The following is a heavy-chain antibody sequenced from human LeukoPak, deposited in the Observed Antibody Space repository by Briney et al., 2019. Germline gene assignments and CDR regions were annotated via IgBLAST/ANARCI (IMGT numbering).Heavy chain of an antibody. V-gene: IGHV4-34*01. D-gene: IGHD3-10*01. CDR3: ARGASEDYYDSGSYSLAY. CDR1: GGSLSGYY. J-gene: IGHJ4*02. CDR2: INHSGST. Sequence: SETLSLTCAVYGGSLSGYYWSWIRQPPGKGLEWMGEINHSGSTNYNPSLKSRVTISVDTSKNQFSLKLSSVTAADTAVYYCARGASEDYYDSGSYSLAYWGQGTLVTVSS.